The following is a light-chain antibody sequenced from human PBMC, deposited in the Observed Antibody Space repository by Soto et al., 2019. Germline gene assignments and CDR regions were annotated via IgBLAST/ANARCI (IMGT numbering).Light chain of an antibody. V-gene: IGLV2-14*03. CDR2: DVD. Sequence: QPVLTQPASVSGSPGQSITISCTGISSDVSGNNYVSWYQQHPGKAPKLMIYDVDSRPSGVSSRFSGSKSGNTASLTISGLQAADEADYFCNSYTSSSTPIFGGGTKVTVL. J-gene: IGLJ2*01. CDR1: SSDVSGNNY. CDR3: NSYTSSSTPI.